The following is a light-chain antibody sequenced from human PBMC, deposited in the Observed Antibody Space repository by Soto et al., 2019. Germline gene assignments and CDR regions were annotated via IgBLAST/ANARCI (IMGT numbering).Light chain of an antibody. J-gene: IGKJ4*01. V-gene: IGKV3-15*01. CDR3: QQYNNWPQLT. CDR1: QSVSSN. Sequence: EIVIRQSPATLSVSPGERATLSGRASQSVSSNLAWYQQKPGQAPRLLIYGASTRATGIPARFSGSGSGTEFTLTISSLQSEDFAVYYCQQYNNWPQLTFGGGTKVDIK. CDR2: GAS.